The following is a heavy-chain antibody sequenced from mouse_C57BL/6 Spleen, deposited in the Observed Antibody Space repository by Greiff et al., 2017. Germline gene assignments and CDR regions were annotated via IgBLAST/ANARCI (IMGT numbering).Heavy chain of an antibody. CDR2: IWGDGSA. J-gene: IGHJ4*01. CDR3: AKPGIYDYGDHYAMDY. Sequence: VKVVESGPGLVAPSQSLSITCTVSGFSLTSYGVSWVRPPPGKGLEWLGVIWGDGSANYHSALISRLSISKENSKSQVCLKLNRLQTDDTATYYCAKPGIYDYGDHYAMDYWGQGTSVTVSS. CDR1: GFSLTSYG. D-gene: IGHD2-4*01. V-gene: IGHV2-3*01.